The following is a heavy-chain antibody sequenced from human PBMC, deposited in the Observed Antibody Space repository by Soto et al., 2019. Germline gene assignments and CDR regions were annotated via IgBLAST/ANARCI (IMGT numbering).Heavy chain of an antibody. V-gene: IGHV4-4*07. CDR3: ARGMTPPGAPAWYYFDS. CDR2: VSLSGTT. Sequence: QVQLQESGPGLMKPSETLSLTCTVSGASITGSSYWSWIRQPAGKGLEWIGRVSLSGTTNYNPSLRSRVTMSADVSKNQFSLRLTSVTAADTALYYCARGMTPPGAPAWYYFDSWGQGTLVTVSS. CDR1: GASITGSSY. J-gene: IGHJ4*02. D-gene: IGHD2-8*02.